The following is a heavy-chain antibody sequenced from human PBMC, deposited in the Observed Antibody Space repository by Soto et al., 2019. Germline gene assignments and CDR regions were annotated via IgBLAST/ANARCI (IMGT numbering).Heavy chain of an antibody. J-gene: IGHJ4*02. Sequence: QVQLQQWGAGLLKPSETLSLTCAVYGGSFSGYYWTWIRQPPGTGLEWIGEINHSGSTNYNPSLKSRVTISVDTAKNQFSLKLTSVTAADTAVYYCARDKITGLFDYWGQVTLVTGSS. D-gene: IGHD2-8*02. CDR1: GGSFSGYY. CDR3: ARDKITGLFDY. CDR2: INHSGST. V-gene: IGHV4-34*01.